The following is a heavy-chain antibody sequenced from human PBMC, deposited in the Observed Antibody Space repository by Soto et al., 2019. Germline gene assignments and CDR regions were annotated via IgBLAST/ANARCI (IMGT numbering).Heavy chain of an antibody. CDR3: ARGNGYYETSGDFNS. V-gene: IGHV4-38-2*02. D-gene: IGHD3-22*01. CDR1: GYSISSGYY. J-gene: IGHJ1*01. Sequence: SETLFLTCTVSGYSISSGYYWGWIRQTPGKGLEWIGSAYHRGTSYYNPSLQSRVTISVDTSKNQFSLRLTSVTAADTAVYYCARGNGYYETSGDFNSWGQGALVTVSS. CDR2: AYHRGTS.